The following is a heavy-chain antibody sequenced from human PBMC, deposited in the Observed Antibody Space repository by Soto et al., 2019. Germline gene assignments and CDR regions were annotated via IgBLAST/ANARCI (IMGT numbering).Heavy chain of an antibody. Sequence: EVQLLESGGGLVQPGGSLRLSCAASGFTFSSYAMSWVRQAPGKGLEWVSAISGSGGSTYYADSVKGRFTISRDNSKNTLYLQMNSLRAEDTAVYYCAKDPEPYYYDSSGYYFDYWGQGTLVTVSS. CDR1: GFTFSSYA. CDR2: ISGSGGST. V-gene: IGHV3-23*01. D-gene: IGHD3-22*01. CDR3: AKDPEPYYYDSSGYYFDY. J-gene: IGHJ4*02.